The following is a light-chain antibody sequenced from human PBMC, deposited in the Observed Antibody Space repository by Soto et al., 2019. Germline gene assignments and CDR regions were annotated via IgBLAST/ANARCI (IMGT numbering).Light chain of an antibody. CDR1: QHFAPIY. CDR2: DAS. V-gene: IGKV3-20*01. Sequence: EIGLTQPPGTLSVSTGATATLSCRVSQHFAPIYLAWYRQGPGQSPRLLIYDASRRATGIPDRFTGSGFGTDFTLTISRLAPEDLAVYYCQQYGGSPRTFGQGTKVDI. CDR3: QQYGGSPRT. J-gene: IGKJ1*01.